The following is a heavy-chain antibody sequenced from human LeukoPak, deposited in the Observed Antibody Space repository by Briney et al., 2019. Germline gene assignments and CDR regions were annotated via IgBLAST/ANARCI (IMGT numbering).Heavy chain of an antibody. V-gene: IGHV3-15*01. CDR3: TRNSGSYYASSY. CDR1: GFTFGNAW. Sequence: GGSLRLSCAASGFTFGNAWMSWVRQAPGKGLEWVGRIKSKTDGGTTDYAAPVKCRFTISRDDSKNTLYLQMNSLKPEDTAVYYCTRNSGSYYASSYWGQGTLVTVSS. CDR2: IKSKTDGGTT. J-gene: IGHJ4*02. D-gene: IGHD1-26*01.